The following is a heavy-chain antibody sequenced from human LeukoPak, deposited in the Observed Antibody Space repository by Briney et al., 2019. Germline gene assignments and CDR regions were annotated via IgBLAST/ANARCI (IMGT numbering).Heavy chain of an antibody. CDR3: ARGFGSSGYYPYYFDY. J-gene: IGHJ4*02. CDR1: GFTFSSYS. CDR2: ISSSSYI. D-gene: IGHD3-22*01. Sequence: GGSLRHSCAASGFTFSSYSMNWLRQAPAKGLEWVSSISSSSYIYYADSVKGRFTISRDNAKNSLYLQMNSLRAENTAVYYCARGFGSSGYYPYYFDYWGQGTMVTVSS. V-gene: IGHV3-21*01.